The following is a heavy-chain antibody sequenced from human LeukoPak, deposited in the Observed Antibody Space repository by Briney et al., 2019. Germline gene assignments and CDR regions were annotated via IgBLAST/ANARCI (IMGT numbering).Heavy chain of an antibody. CDR2: ISQDGTES. CDR3: ARDSTGSVCAP. D-gene: IGHD1-1*01. V-gene: IGHV3-7*04. Sequence: GGSLRLSYVASGFTFMGDGMTWFRQAPGKGLEWVAQISQDGTESYSVDSVRGRFTISRDNAKNSVYLQMNSLRPEDTAVYYCARDSTGSVCAPWGRGTLVTVSS. J-gene: IGHJ4*02. CDR1: GFTFMGDG.